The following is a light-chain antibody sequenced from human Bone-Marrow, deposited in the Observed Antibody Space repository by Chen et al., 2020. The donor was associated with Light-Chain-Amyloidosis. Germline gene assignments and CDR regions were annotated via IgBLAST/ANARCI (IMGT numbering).Light chain of an antibody. CDR3: QHGYSKPFT. J-gene: IGKJ3*01. V-gene: IGKV1-39*01. CDR2: AAS. CDR1: QSINNY. Sequence: DIQMTQSPSSLSASVGGRVTITCRSSQSINNYLNWFQQKPGKAPKLLFAASNLQSGVPSRFSGSGSGTAFTLTISSLQPEDFASYYCQHGYSKPFTFGPGTKVDFK.